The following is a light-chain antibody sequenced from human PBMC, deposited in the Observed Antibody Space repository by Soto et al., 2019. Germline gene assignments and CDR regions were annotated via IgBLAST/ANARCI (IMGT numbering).Light chain of an antibody. Sequence: DIQMTQSPSTLSASVGDRVTITCRASQSIDNYLAWYQQHSGKAPKLLIYKASSLEGGVPSRFSGSGSGTEFTLTISSLQPDDFATYYCQHYKSYPFTFGPGTQVDIK. CDR2: KAS. V-gene: IGKV1-5*03. CDR1: QSIDNY. CDR3: QHYKSYPFT. J-gene: IGKJ3*01.